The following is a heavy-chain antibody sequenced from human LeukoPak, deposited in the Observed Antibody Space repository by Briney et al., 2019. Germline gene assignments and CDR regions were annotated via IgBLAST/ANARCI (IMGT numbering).Heavy chain of an antibody. CDR3: ARRLAATGRYCFDY. CDR1: GGSIGSYY. Sequence: SETLSLTCTVSGGSIGSYYWSWIRQPPGRGLEWIGYIYYSGITNYNPSLKSRVTMSVDTSRNQFSLRLNSVTAADTAVYYCARRLAATGRYCFDYWGQGTLVTVSS. V-gene: IGHV4-59*01. D-gene: IGHD6-13*01. CDR2: IYYSGIT. J-gene: IGHJ4*02.